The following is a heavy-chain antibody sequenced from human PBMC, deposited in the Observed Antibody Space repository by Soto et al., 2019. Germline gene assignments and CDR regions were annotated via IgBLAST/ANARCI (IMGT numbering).Heavy chain of an antibody. CDR3: ASLDTESSWYAFDI. J-gene: IGHJ3*02. Sequence: GGSLRLSCAASGFTFSSYEMNWVRQAPGKGLEWVSYISSSGSTIYYADSVKGRFTISRDNAKNSLYLQMNSLRAEDTAVYYCASLDTESSWYAFDIWGQGTMVTVSS. V-gene: IGHV3-48*03. CDR1: GFTFSSYE. CDR2: ISSSGSTI. D-gene: IGHD6-13*01.